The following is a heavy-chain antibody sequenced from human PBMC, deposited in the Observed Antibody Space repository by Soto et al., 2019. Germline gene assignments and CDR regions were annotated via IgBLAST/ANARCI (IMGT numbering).Heavy chain of an antibody. CDR1: GGSISSSSYY. V-gene: IGHV4-39*01. J-gene: IGHJ6*02. D-gene: IGHD3-10*01. CDR3: AGQPTAGSYYDLGSYYYYYAMDV. CDR2: IFYSGST. Sequence: SETLSLTCTVSGGSISSSSYYWGWIRQPPGKGLEWIVSIFYSGSTYYNPSLKSRVTISVDTSKNQFSLKLSSVTAADTAVYYCAGQPTAGSYYDLGSYYYYYAMDVWGQGTTVTVSS.